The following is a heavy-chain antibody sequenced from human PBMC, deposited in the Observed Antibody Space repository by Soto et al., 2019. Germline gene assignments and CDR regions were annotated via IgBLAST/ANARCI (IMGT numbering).Heavy chain of an antibody. CDR3: AVVTSGWFDP. CDR2: IYSGGRT. CDR1: GFTVSSNY. D-gene: IGHD4-4*01. J-gene: IGHJ5*02. V-gene: IGHV3-66*01. Sequence: PGGSLRLSCAASGFTVSSNYMSWVRQAPGKGLEWVSVIYSGGRTYYADSVKGRFTISRDNSKNTLYLQMNSLRAEDTAVYYCAVVTSGWFDPWGQGTLVTVSS.